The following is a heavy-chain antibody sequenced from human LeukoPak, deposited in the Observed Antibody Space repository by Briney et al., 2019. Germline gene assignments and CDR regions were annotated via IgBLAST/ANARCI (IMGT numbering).Heavy chain of an antibody. CDR2: INSDGSST. D-gene: IGHD3/OR15-3a*01. V-gene: IGHV3-74*01. CDR3: ARGLVSGDY. CDR1: GFTFSSYW. J-gene: IGHJ4*02. Sequence: GGSLRLSCAASGFTFSSYWMHWVRQVPGKGLVWFLRINSDGSSTSYADSVKGRFTISRDNAKNSLYLQMNRLRAEDTAVYYCARGLVSGDYWGQGTLVTVSS.